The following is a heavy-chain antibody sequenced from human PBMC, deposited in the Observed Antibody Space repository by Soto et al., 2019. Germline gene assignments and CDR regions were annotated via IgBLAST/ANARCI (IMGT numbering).Heavy chain of an antibody. Sequence: GGSLRLSCAASGFTFSSYWMHWVRQAPGKGLVWVSRINSDGSSTNYADSVKGRFTISRDNAKNTLSLQMNSLRAEDTAVYYCARSTTGTFDYWSQGTLVTVSS. CDR1: GFTFSSYW. J-gene: IGHJ4*02. D-gene: IGHD1-1*01. V-gene: IGHV3-74*01. CDR2: INSDGSST. CDR3: ARSTTGTFDY.